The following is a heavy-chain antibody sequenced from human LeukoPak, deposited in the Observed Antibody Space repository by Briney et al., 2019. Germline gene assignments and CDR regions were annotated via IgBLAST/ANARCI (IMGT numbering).Heavy chain of an antibody. CDR3: AKVSTYGDDYHDAFDI. V-gene: IGHV3-23*01. D-gene: IGHD4-17*01. CDR1: GFTFSSYA. Sequence: GGSLRLSCAASGFTFSSYAMSWVRQAPGKGLEWVSAISGSGGTTYYAGSVKGRSSISRDNSRNTLYLQMNSLRAEDTAVYYCAKVSTYGDDYHDAFDIWGRGTMVTVSS. CDR2: ISGSGGTT. J-gene: IGHJ3*02.